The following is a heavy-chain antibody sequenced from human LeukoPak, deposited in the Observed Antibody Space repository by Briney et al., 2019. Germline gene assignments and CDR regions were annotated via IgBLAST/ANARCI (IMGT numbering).Heavy chain of an antibody. Sequence: GGSLRLSCAASGFTFSSYSMNWVRQAPGKGLEWVSYISSSSSTIYYADSVKGRFTISRDNAKNSLYLQMNSLRAEDTAVYYCARDARGYCSSTSCYRSRYYYYYYMDVWGKGTTVTVSS. D-gene: IGHD2-2*01. CDR2: ISSSSSTI. CDR3: ARDARGYCSSTSCYRSRYYYYYYMDV. V-gene: IGHV3-48*01. CDR1: GFTFSSYS. J-gene: IGHJ6*03.